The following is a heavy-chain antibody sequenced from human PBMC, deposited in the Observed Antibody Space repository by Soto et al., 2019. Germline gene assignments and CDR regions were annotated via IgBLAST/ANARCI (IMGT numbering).Heavy chain of an antibody. CDR2: TYYSGSA. Sequence: SETLSLTCTVSGGSIISSTYYWGWIRQPPGKGLEWIGSTYYSGSANYNPSLKSRVTISVDTSKNQFSLKLSSVTAADTAVYYCARHGDFWSGSQAYNWFDPRGQATLVTVAS. CDR3: ARHGDFWSGSQAYNWFDP. V-gene: IGHV4-39*01. CDR1: GGSIISSTYY. J-gene: IGHJ5*02. D-gene: IGHD3-3*01.